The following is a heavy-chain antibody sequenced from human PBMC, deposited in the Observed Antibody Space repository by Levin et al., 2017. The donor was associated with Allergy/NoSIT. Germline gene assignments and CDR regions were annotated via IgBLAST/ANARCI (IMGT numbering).Heavy chain of an antibody. CDR2: ISAGGNYI. CDR1: GILFSSYD. D-gene: IGHD3-22*01. V-gene: IGHV3-21*01. J-gene: IGHJ6*02. Sequence: PGGSLRLSCAASGILFSSYDMNWVRQAPGKGLEWVSSISAGGNYIYYADSVKGRFTISRDNAKNSLFLQMNSLRAEDTAVYYCASWAVYHYDRSAFDYSYDAMDVWGQGTTVTVSS. CDR3: ASWAVYHYDRSAFDYSYDAMDV.